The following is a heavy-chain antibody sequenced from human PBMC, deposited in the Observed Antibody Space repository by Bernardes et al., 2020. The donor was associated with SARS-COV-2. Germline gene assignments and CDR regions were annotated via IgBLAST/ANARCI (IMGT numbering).Heavy chain of an antibody. CDR2: IYQSGTT. CDR3: ARGTLTSRATYYFDY. V-gene: IGHV4-30-2*01. CDR1: GGSISSDEYS. J-gene: IGHJ4*02. Sequence: SEPLSLTCAVSGGSISSDEYSWSWLLQPPGKGLEWIGYIYQSGTTYYNPSLKSRVTISLDRSKTHFSLNLSSVTAADTAMYYCARGTLTSRATYYFDYWGQGTLVTVSS.